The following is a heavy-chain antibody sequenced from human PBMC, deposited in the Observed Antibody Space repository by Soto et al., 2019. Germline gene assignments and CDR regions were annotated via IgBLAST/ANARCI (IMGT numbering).Heavy chain of an antibody. CDR2: IIPIFGTA. V-gene: IGHV1-69*13. CDR1: GGTFSSYA. CDR3: ASPRKGSGGPQALDN. D-gene: IGHD6-19*01. Sequence: SVTVSCTASGGTFSSYAISWVRQAPGQGLEWMGGIIPIFGTANYAQKFQGRVTITADESTSTAYMELSSLRSEDTAVYYCASPRKGSGGPQALDNWAQEPLATVPS. J-gene: IGHJ4*02.